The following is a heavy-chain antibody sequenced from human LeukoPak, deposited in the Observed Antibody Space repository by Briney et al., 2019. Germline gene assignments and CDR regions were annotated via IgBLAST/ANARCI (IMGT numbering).Heavy chain of an antibody. CDR2: IYYSGST. V-gene: IGHV4-39*01. CDR1: GGSISSSSYY. CDR3: ARQTSPPLYYDYVWGSYPEGAFDI. D-gene: IGHD3-16*02. Sequence: SETLSLTCTVSGGSISSSSYYWGWIRQPPGKGLEWIGSIYYSGSTYYNPSLKSRVTISVDTSKNQFSLKLSSVTAAGTAVYYCARQTSPPLYYDYVWGSYPEGAFDIWGQGTMVTVSS. J-gene: IGHJ3*02.